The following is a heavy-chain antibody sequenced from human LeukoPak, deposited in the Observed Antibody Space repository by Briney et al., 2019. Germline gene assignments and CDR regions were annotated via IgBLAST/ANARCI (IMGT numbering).Heavy chain of an antibody. D-gene: IGHD1-1*01. Sequence: GGSLRLSCAASGFTFSSYSMNWVRQAPGKGLEWVSLTYSYGSTSHTESVKGRFTISRDNSKNTLSLQLNSLRAEDTAVYYCARDGGSSTKEPTGGYYYYGMDVWGQGTTVTVFS. CDR3: ARDGGSSTKEPTGGYYYYGMDV. CDR2: TYSYGST. V-gene: IGHV3-53*01. J-gene: IGHJ6*02. CDR1: GFTFSSYS.